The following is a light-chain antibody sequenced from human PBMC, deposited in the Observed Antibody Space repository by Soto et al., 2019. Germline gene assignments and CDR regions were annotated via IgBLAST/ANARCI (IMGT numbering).Light chain of an antibody. CDR1: QGVGND. CDR2: AAS. Sequence: EIVLTQSPATLSLSPGERATLPCRASQGVGNDLAWYQQKPGQAPRLLIYAASTRATGIPARFSGSGSGTEFTLTISSLLSEDFAVYYCQQYNNWPLTFGGGTKVDIK. J-gene: IGKJ4*01. CDR3: QQYNNWPLT. V-gene: IGKV3D-15*01.